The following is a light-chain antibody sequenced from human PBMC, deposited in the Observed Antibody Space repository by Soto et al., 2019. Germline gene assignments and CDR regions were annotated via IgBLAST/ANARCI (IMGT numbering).Light chain of an antibody. V-gene: IGKV1-5*03. CDR1: QTISSW. J-gene: IGKJ1*01. CDR3: QLYNSYPWR. CDR2: KAS. Sequence: DIQMYLSPSTLPGTMGDRVTITCRASQTISSWLAWYQQKPVKAPKLLIYKASTLKSGVPSGFSGSGSGTEFTLTICSRQPDDFAAYYCQLYNSYPWRFGHGGKVDIK.